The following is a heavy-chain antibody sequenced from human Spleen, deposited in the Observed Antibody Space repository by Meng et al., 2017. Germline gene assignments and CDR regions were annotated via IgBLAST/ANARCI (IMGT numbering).Heavy chain of an antibody. V-gene: IGHV4-59*08. CDR1: GGSISSYY. J-gene: IGHJ4*02. Sequence: SETLSLTCTVSGGSISSYYWSWIRQPPGKGLEWIGYIYYSGSTNYNPSLKSRVTISVDTSKNQFSLKLSSVTAADTAVYYCARVVSSSWYGTDYWGQGTLVTVSS. CDR3: ARVVSSSWYGTDY. CDR2: IYYSGST. D-gene: IGHD6-13*01.